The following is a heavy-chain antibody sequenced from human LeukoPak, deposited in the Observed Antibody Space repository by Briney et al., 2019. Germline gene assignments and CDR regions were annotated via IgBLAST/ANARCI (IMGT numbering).Heavy chain of an antibody. D-gene: IGHD6-19*01. V-gene: IGHV5-51*01. CDR1: GYRFTSYW. CDR2: IYPGDSDT. CDR3: ARPGEQWPLEGYDAFDI. Sequence: GESLKISCKGSGYRFTSYWIGWVRQMPGKGLEWVGIIYPGDSDTRSSPSFQGQVPISADKSISTAYLQMSSLKASDTAMYYCARPGEQWPLEGYDAFDIWGQGTMATVSS. J-gene: IGHJ3*02.